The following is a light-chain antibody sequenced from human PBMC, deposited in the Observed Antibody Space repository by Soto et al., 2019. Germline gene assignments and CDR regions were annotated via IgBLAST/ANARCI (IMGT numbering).Light chain of an antibody. CDR2: AAS. CDR3: QKYNSALWT. Sequence: DIRMTQSPSSMSASVGDRVTIICRASQGISNYLAWYQQKPGKVPKLLIYAASTLQSGVPSRFSGSGSGTDFTLTISSLQPEDVATYYCQKYNSALWTFGQGTKV. CDR1: QGISNY. J-gene: IGKJ1*01. V-gene: IGKV1-27*01.